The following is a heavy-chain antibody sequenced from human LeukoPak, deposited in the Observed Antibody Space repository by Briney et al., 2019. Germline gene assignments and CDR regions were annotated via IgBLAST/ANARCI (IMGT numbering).Heavy chain of an antibody. CDR2: INHSGST. CDR1: GGSFSGYY. D-gene: IGHD3-22*01. Sequence: SETLSLTCAVYGGSFSGYYWSWIRQPPGKGLEWIGEINHSGSTNYNPPLKSRVTISVDTSKNQFSLKLSSVTAADTAVYYCARHYYDSSGYYWDRGFRSPFDYWGQGTLVTVSS. J-gene: IGHJ4*02. CDR3: ARHYYDSSGYYWDRGFRSPFDY. V-gene: IGHV4-34*01.